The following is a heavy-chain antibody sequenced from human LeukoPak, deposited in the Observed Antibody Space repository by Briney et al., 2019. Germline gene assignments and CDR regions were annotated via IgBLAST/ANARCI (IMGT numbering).Heavy chain of an antibody. CDR1: GFTFSSYG. J-gene: IGHJ4*02. V-gene: IGHV3-30*02. Sequence: GGSLRLSCAASGFTFSSYGMHWVGQAPGKGREGVAFVRYDGSNKYYADSVKGRFTISRDNSKNTLYLQMNSLRAEDTAVYYCAKDSITIFGVVRRFDYWGQGTLVTVSS. CDR3: AKDSITIFGVVRRFDY. CDR2: VRYDGSNK. D-gene: IGHD3-3*01.